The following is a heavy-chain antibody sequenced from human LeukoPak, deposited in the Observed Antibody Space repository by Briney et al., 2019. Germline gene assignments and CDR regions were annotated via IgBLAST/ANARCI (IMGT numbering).Heavy chain of an antibody. V-gene: IGHV4-34*01. D-gene: IGHD1-7*01. CDR3: ARRWNYGRNYYIDV. CDR2: INDIGRT. Sequence: SETLSLTCAVYGGSFSTYYWSWIRQPTGEGMEWIGEINDIGRTNNNPSLMSHVTVSVDTSKNQFSLRLTSVTATDTAVYYCARRWNYGRNYYIDVWGKGAAVSVSS. J-gene: IGHJ6*03. CDR1: GGSFSTYY.